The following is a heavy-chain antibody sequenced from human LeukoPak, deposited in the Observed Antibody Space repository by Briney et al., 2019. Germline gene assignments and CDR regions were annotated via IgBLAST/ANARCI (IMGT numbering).Heavy chain of an antibody. V-gene: IGHV3-7*01. J-gene: IGHJ4*02. CDR3: ARGGWEPLDY. D-gene: IGHD1-26*01. CDR2: IKQDGSEK. CDR1: GFTFSSYW. Sequence: GGSLRLSCAASGFTFSSYWMTWVRQAPGKGLEWVANIKQDGSEKYYVDSVKGQFTISRDNAKNSLYLQMNSLRAEDTAVYHCARGGWEPLDYWGQGILVTVSS.